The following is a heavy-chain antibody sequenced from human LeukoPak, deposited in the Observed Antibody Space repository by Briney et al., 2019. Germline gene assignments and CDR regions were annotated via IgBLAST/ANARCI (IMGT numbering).Heavy chain of an antibody. CDR3: ARGGSYYYYGMDV. J-gene: IGHJ6*02. CDR1: GASIRNTSFY. D-gene: IGHD1-26*01. V-gene: IGHV4-30-2*01. Sequence: PSETLSLTCAVSGASIRNTSFYWGWIRQPPGKGLEWIGYIYHSGSTYYNPSLKSRVTILVDRSKNQFSLKLSSVTAADTAVYYCARGGSYYYYGMDVWGQGTTVTVSS. CDR2: IYHSGST.